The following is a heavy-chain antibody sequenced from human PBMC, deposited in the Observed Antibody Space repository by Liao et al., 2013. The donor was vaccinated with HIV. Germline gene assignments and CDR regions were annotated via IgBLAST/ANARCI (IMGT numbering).Heavy chain of an antibody. V-gene: IGHV4-59*03. CDR3: ARGGSRFGVEAFDI. CDR1: GGSTSPYY. Sequence: QVQLQESRPGLVRTSDTLSLSCAVSGGSTSPYYWNWIRQPPGKGLEWIGFVYYTGSATYNPSLKSRVTISLDTSNSQFSMQLTSLTAADTATYYCARGGSRFGVEAFDIWGQGALVTVSS. J-gene: IGHJ3*02. D-gene: IGHD3-3*01. CDR2: VYYTGSA.